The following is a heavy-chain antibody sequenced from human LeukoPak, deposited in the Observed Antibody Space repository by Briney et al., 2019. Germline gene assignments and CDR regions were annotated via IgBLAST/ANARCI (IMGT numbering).Heavy chain of an antibody. CDR3: ARYCSSTSCYPSYYYGMDV. Sequence: SETLSLTCTVSGGSISSYYWSWIRQPAGKGLEWIGRIYTSGSTNYNPSLKSRVTMSVDTSKNQFSLKLSSVTAADTAVYYCARYCSSTSCYPSYYYGMDVWGQGTTVTVSS. CDR2: IYTSGST. CDR1: GGSISSYY. J-gene: IGHJ6*02. D-gene: IGHD2-2*01. V-gene: IGHV4-4*07.